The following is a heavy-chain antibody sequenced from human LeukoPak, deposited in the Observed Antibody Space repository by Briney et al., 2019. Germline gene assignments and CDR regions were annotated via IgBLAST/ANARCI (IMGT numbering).Heavy chain of an antibody. CDR1: GFTFTRYW. CDR3: ARDSYELGATFDY. V-gene: IGHV3-74*01. Sequence: GGSLILSCAASGFTFTRYWMHWVRQVPGKGLVWVSRINIDGTTTNYADSVKGRFTVSRDNAKNTLFLQLRSLRVEDTAVYYCARDSYELGATFDYWGQGSLVTVSS. D-gene: IGHD1-26*01. J-gene: IGHJ4*02. CDR2: INIDGTTT.